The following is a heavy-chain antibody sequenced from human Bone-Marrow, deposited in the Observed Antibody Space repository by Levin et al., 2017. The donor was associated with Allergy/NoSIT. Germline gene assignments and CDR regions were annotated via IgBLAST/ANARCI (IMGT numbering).Heavy chain of an antibody. D-gene: IGHD2-15*01. J-gene: IGHJ6*02. V-gene: IGHV4-59*01. CDR2: VHYSGST. Sequence: SETLSLTCTVSGASIRSYYWSWIRQPPGKGLEWIGCVHYSGSTKYNPSLKSRVAISEDTSKNQFSLKLSSVTAADTAVYYCARERTKVSGDNTYYYGMDVWGQGTTVTVSS. CDR1: GASIRSYY. CDR3: ARERTKVSGDNTYYYGMDV.